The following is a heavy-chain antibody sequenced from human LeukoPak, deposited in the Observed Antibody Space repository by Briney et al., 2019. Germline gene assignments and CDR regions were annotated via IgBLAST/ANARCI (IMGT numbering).Heavy chain of an antibody. J-gene: IGHJ6*03. V-gene: IGHV3-30-3*01. Sequence: GGSLRLSCAASGFTFSSYAMHWVRRAPGKGLEWVAVISYDGSNKYYADSVKGRFTISRDNSKNTLYLQMNSLRAEDTAVYYCASIGGYCSSTSCFYYYYYYMDVWGKGTTVTVSS. D-gene: IGHD2-2*03. CDR2: ISYDGSNK. CDR3: ASIGGYCSSTSCFYYYYYYMDV. CDR1: GFTFSSYA.